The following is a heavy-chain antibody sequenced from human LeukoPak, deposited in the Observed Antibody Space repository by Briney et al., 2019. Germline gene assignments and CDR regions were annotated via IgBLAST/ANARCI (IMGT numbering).Heavy chain of an antibody. CDR2: ISSSSSTI. Sequence: GGSLRLSCAASGFTFSSYSMNWVRQAPGKGLEWVSYISSSSSTIYYADSVKGRFTISRDNAKNSLYLQLNSLRAEDTAVYYCAKAPRWDYGSGSRIYYYYMDVWGKGTTVTVSS. CDR3: AKAPRWDYGSGSRIYYYYMDV. J-gene: IGHJ6*03. CDR1: GFTFSSYS. D-gene: IGHD3-10*01. V-gene: IGHV3-48*01.